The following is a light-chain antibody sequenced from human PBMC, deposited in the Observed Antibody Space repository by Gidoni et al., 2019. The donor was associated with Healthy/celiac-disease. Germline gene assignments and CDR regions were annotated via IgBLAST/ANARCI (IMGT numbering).Light chain of an antibody. Sequence: EIVLTQSPATLSLSPGERATLSCRASQSVSSYLAWYQQKPGQAPSPLIYDASNRATGIPARFSGSGSGTDFTLTISSLEPEDFAVYYCQQRSNWPPMYTFGQGTKLEIK. V-gene: IGKV3-11*01. J-gene: IGKJ2*01. CDR3: QQRSNWPPMYT. CDR1: QSVSSY. CDR2: DAS.